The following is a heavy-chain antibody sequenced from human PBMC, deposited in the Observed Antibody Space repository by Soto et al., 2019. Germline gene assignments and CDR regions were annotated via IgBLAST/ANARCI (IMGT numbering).Heavy chain of an antibody. J-gene: IGHJ4*02. CDR2: IYYSGST. D-gene: IGHD6-13*01. V-gene: IGHV4-31*03. CDR1: GGSISSGGYY. CDR3: ASGLVEYSSSWYDY. Sequence: SETLSLTYTVSGGSISSGGYYWSWIRQHPGKGLEWIGYIYYSGSTYYNPSLKSRVTISVDTSKNQFSLKLSSVTAEDTAVYYCASGLVEYSSSWYDYWGQGALVTVSS.